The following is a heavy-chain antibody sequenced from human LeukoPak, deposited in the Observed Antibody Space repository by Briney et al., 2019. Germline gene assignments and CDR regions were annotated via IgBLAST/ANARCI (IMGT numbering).Heavy chain of an antibody. CDR1: GFTFSAYT. V-gene: IGHV3-21*06. CDR3: AREGGGRGASNFHWFDP. D-gene: IGHD3-10*01. J-gene: IGHJ5*02. Sequence: GGSLRLSCAACGFTFSAYTMIGLRQAPGKGREWVSAVSSNSAYIYYADSLRGRLTVTGDNAKSLLYLQINSLRADDTGVYYCAREGGGRGASNFHWFDPWGQGTLVTVSS. CDR2: VSSNSAYI.